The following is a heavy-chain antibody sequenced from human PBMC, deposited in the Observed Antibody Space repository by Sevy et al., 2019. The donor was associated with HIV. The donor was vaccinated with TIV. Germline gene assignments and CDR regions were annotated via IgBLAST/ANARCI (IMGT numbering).Heavy chain of an antibody. CDR2: IYYSGSN. J-gene: IGHJ4*02. CDR1: GGSISSSSYY. V-gene: IGHV4-39*01. D-gene: IGHD5-18*01. Sequence: SETLSLTCTVSGGSISSSSYYWGWIRQPPGKGLEWIGSIYYSGSNYYNPSLRSRVTISVDTSKNQLSLKLSSVTAANTDVYYCARGGGKQLWFELDYWGQGTLVTVSS. CDR3: ARGGGKQLWFELDY.